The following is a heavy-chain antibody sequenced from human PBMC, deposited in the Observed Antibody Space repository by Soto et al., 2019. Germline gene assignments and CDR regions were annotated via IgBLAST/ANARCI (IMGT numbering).Heavy chain of an antibody. CDR1: GFTFDDYA. CDR3: AKDIRYCSSTSCSTYGMDV. V-gene: IGHV3-43D*04. Sequence: PGGSLRLSCAASGFTFDDYAMHWVRQAPGKGLEWVSLISWDGGSTYYADSVKGRFTISRDNSKNSLYLQMNSLRAEDTALYYCAKDIRYCSSTSCSTYGMDVWGQGTTVTVS. D-gene: IGHD2-2*01. CDR2: ISWDGGST. J-gene: IGHJ6*02.